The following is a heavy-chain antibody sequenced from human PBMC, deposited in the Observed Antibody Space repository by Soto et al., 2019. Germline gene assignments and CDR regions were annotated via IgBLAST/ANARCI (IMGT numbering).Heavy chain of an antibody. Sequence: QVQLVQSGAEVKKPGSSVKVSCKASGGTFNRYAISWLRQAPGQGPEWMGGITPMFGIGNYAQKFQGRVTITADESPTKAHMAQRRLTCEDTAVYYCAQTLGSAVAGPGRFDLWGRGTRVIVSS. D-gene: IGHD6-19*01. CDR1: GGTFNRYA. CDR2: ITPMFGIG. J-gene: IGHJ2*01. CDR3: AQTLGSAVAGPGRFDL. V-gene: IGHV1-69*12.